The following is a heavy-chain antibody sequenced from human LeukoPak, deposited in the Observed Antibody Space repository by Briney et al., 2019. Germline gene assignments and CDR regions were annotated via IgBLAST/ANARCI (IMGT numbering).Heavy chain of an antibody. CDR2: LYYSGST. Sequence: SETLSLTCTVSGGSISSSSYYWTWIRQPPGEGLEWIGSLYYSGSTNYNPSLKSRVTISVDTSKNQFSLKLSSVTAADTAVYYCARRHVEYSSSSDPYYFDYWGQGTLVTVSS. CDR1: GGSISSSSYY. CDR3: ARRHVEYSSSSDPYYFDY. V-gene: IGHV4-61*01. J-gene: IGHJ4*02. D-gene: IGHD6-6*01.